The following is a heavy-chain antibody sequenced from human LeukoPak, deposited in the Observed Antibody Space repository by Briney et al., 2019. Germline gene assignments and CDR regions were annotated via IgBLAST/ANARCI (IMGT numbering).Heavy chain of an antibody. V-gene: IGHV3-30*04. CDR1: GFTFSSYA. Sequence: PGGSLRLSCAASGFTFSSYAMHWVRQAPGKGLEWVAVISYDGSNKYYADSVKGRFTISRDNSKNTLYLQMNSLRAEDTAVYYCARGKIVVADPFDYWGQGTLVTVSS. CDR2: ISYDGSNK. J-gene: IGHJ4*02. CDR3: ARGKIVVADPFDY. D-gene: IGHD6-19*01.